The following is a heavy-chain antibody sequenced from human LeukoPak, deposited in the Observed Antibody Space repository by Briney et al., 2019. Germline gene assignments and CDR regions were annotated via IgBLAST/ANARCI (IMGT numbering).Heavy chain of an antibody. J-gene: IGHJ4*02. CDR3: AREVGDGYEASFDY. CDR2: IKQDGSEK. CDR1: GFTFSSYW. Sequence: GGSLRLSCAASGFTFSSYWMSWVRQAPGKGLEWVANIKQDGSEKYYVDSVKGRFTISSDNAKNSLYLQMNSLRAEDTAVYYCAREVGDGYEASFDYWGQGTLVTVSS. D-gene: IGHD5-24*01. V-gene: IGHV3-7*01.